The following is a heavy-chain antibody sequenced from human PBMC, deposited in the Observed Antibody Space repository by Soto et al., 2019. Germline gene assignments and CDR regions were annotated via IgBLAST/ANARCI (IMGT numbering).Heavy chain of an antibody. V-gene: IGHV3-33*01. Sequence: QVQLVESGGGVVQPGRSLRLSCAASGFTFSSYGMHWVRQAPGKGLEWVAVIWYDGSNKYYADSVKGRFTISRDNSKNTLYLQMNSLRAEDTAVYYCARDYGYSGSWFDYWGQGTLVTVSS. J-gene: IGHJ4*02. CDR2: IWYDGSNK. CDR1: GFTFSSYG. CDR3: ARDYGYSGSWFDY. D-gene: IGHD1-26*01.